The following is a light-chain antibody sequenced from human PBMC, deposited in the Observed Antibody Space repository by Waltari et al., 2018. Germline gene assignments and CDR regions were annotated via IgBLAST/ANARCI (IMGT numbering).Light chain of an antibody. V-gene: IGKV3-20*01. Sequence: IVLTQSPGTLSSSPGERATLSCRASQSVSSTLAWYQQKPGQAPRLLIYGASTRAAGIPERFSGSGSGTDFRLTISRLEPEDFAVYYCQHYVRLPVTFGQGTKVEIK. CDR2: GAS. J-gene: IGKJ1*01. CDR1: QSVSST. CDR3: QHYVRLPVT.